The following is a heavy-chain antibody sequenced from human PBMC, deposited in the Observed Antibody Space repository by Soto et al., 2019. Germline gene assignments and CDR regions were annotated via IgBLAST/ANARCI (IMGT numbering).Heavy chain of an antibody. CDR2: IDTSDYYT. CDR3: AVDPYYYYCMDV. V-gene: IGHV5-10-1*01. CDR1: GYRFTSYW. J-gene: IGHJ6*02. Sequence: GESLKISCKGSGYRFTSYWISWVRQMHGKGLEWMGRIDTSDYYTNYSPSFQGHVTISADKSISTAYLQWSCLKASDTAMYYCAVDPYYYYCMDVWGQGTTVTVSS.